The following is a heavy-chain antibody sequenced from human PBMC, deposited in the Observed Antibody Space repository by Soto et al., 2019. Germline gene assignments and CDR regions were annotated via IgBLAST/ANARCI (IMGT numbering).Heavy chain of an antibody. J-gene: IGHJ6*02. CDR3: ARGQYSSSSEYYYYGMDV. CDR1: GDSVSSNSAA. V-gene: IGHV6-1*01. Sequence: SQALSLTCAISGDSVSSNSAAWNWIRQSPSRGLEWLGRTYYRSKWYNDYAVSVKSRITINPDTSKNQFSLQLNSVTPEDTAVYYCARGQYSSSSEYYYYGMDVWGQGTTVNVSS. CDR2: TYYRSKWYN. D-gene: IGHD6-6*01.